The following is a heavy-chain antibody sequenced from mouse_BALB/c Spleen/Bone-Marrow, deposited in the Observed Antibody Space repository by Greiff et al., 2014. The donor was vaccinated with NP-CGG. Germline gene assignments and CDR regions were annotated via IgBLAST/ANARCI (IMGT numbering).Heavy chain of an antibody. CDR3: AEITTAAYYVMDY. V-gene: IGHV14-3*02. CDR2: IDPANGNT. J-gene: IGHJ4*01. CDR1: GFNIKDTY. Sequence: VQLQQPGAELVKPGASVKLSCTASGFNIKDTYIHWVKQRPEQGLEWIGRIDPANGNTKYDPKFQGKATITADTSSNTAYLQLSSLTSEDTAVYYCAEITTAAYYVMDYWGQGTSATVSS. D-gene: IGHD1-2*01.